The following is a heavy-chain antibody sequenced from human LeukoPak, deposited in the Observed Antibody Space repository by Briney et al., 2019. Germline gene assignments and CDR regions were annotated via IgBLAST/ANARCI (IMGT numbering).Heavy chain of an antibody. J-gene: IGHJ5*02. CDR3: ARLWFGELGPVNWFDP. D-gene: IGHD3-10*01. Sequence: SETLSLTCAVYGGSFSGYYWSWIRQPPGKGLEWIGEINHSGSTNYNPSIKSRVTISVDTSKNQFSLKLSSVTAADTAVYYCARLWFGELGPVNWFDPWGQGTLVTVSS. V-gene: IGHV4-34*01. CDR1: GGSFSGYY. CDR2: INHSGST.